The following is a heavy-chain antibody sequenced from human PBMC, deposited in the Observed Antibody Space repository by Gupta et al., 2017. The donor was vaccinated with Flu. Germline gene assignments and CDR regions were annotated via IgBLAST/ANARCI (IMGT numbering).Heavy chain of an antibody. CDR3: ARGLILGPNY. CDR2: INNSGST. CDR1: GGSFSGYY. V-gene: IGHV4-34*01. D-gene: IGHD3-22*01. Sequence: QVQLQQWGAGLLKPSETLSLTCAVYGGSFSGYYWSWIRQPPGKGLEWIGEINNSGSTNDNPSLKSRVTISVDTSKNQFSLKVRSVTAADTAVYDGARGLILGPNYGGQGTMVTVSS. J-gene: IGHJ4*02.